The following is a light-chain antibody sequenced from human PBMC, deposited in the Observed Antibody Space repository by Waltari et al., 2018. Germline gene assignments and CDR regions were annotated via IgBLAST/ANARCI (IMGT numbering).Light chain of an antibody. CDR1: GSDVGNFNS. J-gene: IGLJ3*02. CDR2: DVT. CDR3: CSYAGIWV. Sequence: QSALTQPRPVSGSPGQSVTISCAGTGSDVGNFNSVSWYQQHPVKAPKLVIFDVTQRPSGGPDRFSGSKSGTSASLTVSGLQAEDEADYYCCSYAGIWVFGGGTKLTVL. V-gene: IGLV2-11*01.